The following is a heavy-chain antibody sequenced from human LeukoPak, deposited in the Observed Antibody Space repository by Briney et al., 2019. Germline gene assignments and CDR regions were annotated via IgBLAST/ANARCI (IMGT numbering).Heavy chain of an antibody. J-gene: IGHJ6*03. CDR1: GGSISSGSYY. CDR3: ARDLLVDYYGSGSYRLLYMDV. CDR2: IYTSGST. Sequence: SQTLSLTCTVSGGSISSGSYYWSWIRQPAGKGLEWIGRIYTSGSTNYNPSLKSRFTISVDTSKNQFSLKLSSVTAADTAVYYCARDLLVDYYGSGSYRLLYMDVWGKGTTVTVSS. D-gene: IGHD3-10*01. V-gene: IGHV4-61*02.